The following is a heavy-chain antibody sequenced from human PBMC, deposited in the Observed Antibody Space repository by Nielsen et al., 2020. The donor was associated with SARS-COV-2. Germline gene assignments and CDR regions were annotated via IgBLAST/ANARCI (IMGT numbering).Heavy chain of an antibody. CDR1: GFTFSSYA. V-gene: IGHV3-23*01. J-gene: IGHJ1*01. CDR3: AKAPWELLGTEYFQH. D-gene: IGHD1-26*01. CDR2: ISGSGGST. Sequence: GESLKISCAASGFTFSSYAMSWVRQAPGKGLEWVSAISGSGGSTYYADSVKGRFTISRDNSKNTLYLQMNSLRAEDTAVYYCAKAPWELLGTEYFQHWGQGTLVTVSS.